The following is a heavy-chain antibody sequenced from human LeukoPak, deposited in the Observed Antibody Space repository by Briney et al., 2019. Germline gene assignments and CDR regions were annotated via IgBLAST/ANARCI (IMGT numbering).Heavy chain of an antibody. D-gene: IGHD6-13*01. CDR3: ARLGISAAGTYYYYYMDV. J-gene: IGHJ6*03. CDR2: INHSGST. V-gene: IGHV4-34*01. CDR1: GGSFSGYY. Sequence: SETLSLTCAVYGGSFSGYYWSWIRQPPGKGLEWIGEINHSGSTNYNPSLKSRVTISVDTSKNQFSLKLSSVTAADTAVYYCARLGISAAGTYYYYYMDVWGKGTTVTISS.